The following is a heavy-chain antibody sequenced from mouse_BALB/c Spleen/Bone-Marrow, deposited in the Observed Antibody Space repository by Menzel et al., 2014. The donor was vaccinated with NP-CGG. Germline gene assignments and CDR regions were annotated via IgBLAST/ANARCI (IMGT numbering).Heavy chain of an antibody. V-gene: IGHV14-3*02. CDR1: PFNIKDSY. Sequence: VQLQQSGADLVKPGASVKLSCTASPFNIKDSYIHWVKQRPEQGLEWIGRIDPATGHTKYDPKFQDKATITADTSSNTAYLRLSTLTSKATAVYSCARWGFNLINAPFPSGGKGSLVTFS. D-gene: IGHD2-4*01. CDR2: IDPATGHT. J-gene: IGHJ3*01. CDR3: ARWGFNLINAPFPS.